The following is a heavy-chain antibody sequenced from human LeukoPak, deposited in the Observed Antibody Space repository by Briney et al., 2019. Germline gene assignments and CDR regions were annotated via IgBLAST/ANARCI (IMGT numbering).Heavy chain of an antibody. CDR2: ISSSGSTI. J-gene: IGHJ4*02. D-gene: IGHD7-27*01. Sequence: SGGSLRLSCAASGFTFSSYAMGWVRQAPGKGLEWVSYISSSGSTIYYADSVKGRFTISRDNAKNSLYLQMNSLRAEDTAVYYCARGNWAEDGYFDYWGQGTLVTVSS. CDR3: ARGNWAEDGYFDY. CDR1: GFTFSSYA. V-gene: IGHV3-48*03.